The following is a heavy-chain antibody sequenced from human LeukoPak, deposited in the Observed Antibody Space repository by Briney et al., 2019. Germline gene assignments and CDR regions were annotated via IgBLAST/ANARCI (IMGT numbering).Heavy chain of an antibody. J-gene: IGHJ6*03. Sequence: GGSLRLSCAASGFTFSSYGMSWVRQAPGKGLEWVSVIYSGGSTYYADSVKGRFTISRDDSKNTLYLQMNSLRAEDTAVYYCARGVNYYYYMDVWGKGTTVTISS. V-gene: IGHV3-66*01. CDR1: GFTFSSYG. CDR2: IYSGGST. D-gene: IGHD3-10*01. CDR3: ARGVNYYYYMDV.